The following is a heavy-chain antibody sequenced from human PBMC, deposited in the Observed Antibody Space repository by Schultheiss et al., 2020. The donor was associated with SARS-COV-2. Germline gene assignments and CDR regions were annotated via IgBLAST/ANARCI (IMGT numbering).Heavy chain of an antibody. Sequence: ASVKVSCKASGYTFTSYYMHWVRQAPGQGLEWMGIINPSGGSTSYAQKFQGRVTMTRDTSTSTVYMELSSLRSEDTAVYYCARGPYYDFWSGYYFSQLRADKWLDPRGQATLVTVSS. J-gene: IGHJ5*02. CDR2: INPSGGST. CDR3: ARGPYYDFWSGYYFSQLRADKWLDP. D-gene: IGHD3-3*01. V-gene: IGHV1-46*03. CDR1: GYTFTSYY.